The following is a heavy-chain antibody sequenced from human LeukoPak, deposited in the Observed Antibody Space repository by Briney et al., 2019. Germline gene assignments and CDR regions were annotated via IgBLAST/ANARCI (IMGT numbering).Heavy chain of an antibody. CDR3: ARSLSLILTGARENWFDP. CDR1: GYTFTGYY. D-gene: IGHD3-9*01. J-gene: IGHJ5*02. CDR2: INPNSGGT. Sequence: ASVKVSCKAFGYTFTGYYMHWVRQAPGQGLEWMGWINPNSGGTNYAQKFQGWVTMTRDTSISTAYMELSRLRSDDTAVYYCARSLSLILTGARENWFDPWGQGTLVTVSS. V-gene: IGHV1-2*04.